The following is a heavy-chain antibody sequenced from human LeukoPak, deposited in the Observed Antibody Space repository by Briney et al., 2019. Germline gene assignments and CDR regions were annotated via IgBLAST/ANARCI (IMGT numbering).Heavy chain of an antibody. CDR1: GGSISSGGYS. CDR3: ARALGSYLDY. V-gene: IGHV4-30-2*01. CDR2: IYHSGST. J-gene: IGHJ4*02. Sequence: SETLPLTCAVSGGSISSGGYSWSWIRQPPGKGLEWIGYIYHSGSTYYNPSLKSRVTISVDRSKNQFSLKLSSVTATDTAVYYCARALGSYLDYWGQGTLVTVSS.